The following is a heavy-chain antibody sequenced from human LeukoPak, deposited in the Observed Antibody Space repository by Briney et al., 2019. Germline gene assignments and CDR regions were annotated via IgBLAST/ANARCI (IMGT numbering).Heavy chain of an antibody. D-gene: IGHD3-22*01. J-gene: IGHJ6*03. Sequence: GGSLRLSCAASGFTFSSYAMSWVRQAPGKGLEWVSAISGSGGSTYYADSVKGRFTISRDNSKNTLYLQMNSLGAEDTAVYYCATRSTYYYDSSGYYLPSYMDVWGKGTTVTVSS. V-gene: IGHV3-23*01. CDR1: GFTFSSYA. CDR2: ISGSGGST. CDR3: ATRSTYYYDSSGYYLPSYMDV.